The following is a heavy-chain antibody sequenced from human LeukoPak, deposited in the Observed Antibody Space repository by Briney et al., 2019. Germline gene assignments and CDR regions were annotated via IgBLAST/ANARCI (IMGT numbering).Heavy chain of an antibody. D-gene: IGHD2-15*01. J-gene: IGHJ4*02. CDR3: AKTSLGYCSGGSCGFDY. CDR1: GFTFDDYT. V-gene: IGHV3-43*01. CDR2: ISWDGGST. Sequence: GGSLRLSCAASGFTFDDYTMHWVRQAPGKGLEWVSLISWDGGSTYYADSVKGRFTISRDNSKNSLYLQMNSLRTEDTALYYCAKTSLGYCSGGSCGFDYWGRGTLVTVSS.